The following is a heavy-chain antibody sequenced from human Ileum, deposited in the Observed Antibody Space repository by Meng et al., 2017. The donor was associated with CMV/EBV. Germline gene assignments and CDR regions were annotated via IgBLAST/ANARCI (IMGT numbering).Heavy chain of an antibody. D-gene: IGHD6-6*01. J-gene: IGHJ4*02. CDR2: IHNSGST. V-gene: IGHV4-30-4*01. CDR3: ARVWGIAVRPLDY. CDR1: GDSTSSGHYY. Sequence: QWQLQESGPGLVKPSQTLSLNCTCSGDSTSSGHYYCSWIRQTPGKGLEWIGHIHNSGSTYYNPSLQSRVTISVDTSKNQFSLKLSSVTAADTAVYYCARVWGIAVRPLDYWGQGTLVTVSS.